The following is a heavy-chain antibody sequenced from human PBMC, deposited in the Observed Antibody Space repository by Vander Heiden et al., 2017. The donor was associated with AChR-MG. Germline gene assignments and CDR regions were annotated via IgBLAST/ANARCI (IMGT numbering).Heavy chain of an antibody. CDR1: GGSISRGSYY. CDR2: IYTSGST. J-gene: IGHJ5*02. V-gene: IGHV4-61*02. CDR3: ARDGESSGLDWFDP. Sequence: QVQLQESGPGLVKPSQTLSLTCTVSGGSISRGSYYWGWIRQPAGKGLEWIGRIYTSGSTNYNPSLKSRVTISVDTSKSQFSLTLSSVTAADTAVYYCARDGESSGLDWFDPWGQGILVTVSS. D-gene: IGHD6-19*01.